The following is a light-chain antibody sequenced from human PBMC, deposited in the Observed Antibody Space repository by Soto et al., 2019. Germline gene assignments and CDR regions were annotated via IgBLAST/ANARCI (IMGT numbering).Light chain of an antibody. J-gene: IGKJ2*01. CDR3: QQYNSYST. CDR1: QSISSW. CDR2: DAS. Sequence: DIQMTQSPSTLSASVGDRVTITCRASQSISSWLAWYQQKPGKAPKLLIYDASSLESGVPSRFSGSGSGPEFTLTISSLQPDDFATYSCQQYNSYSTFGQGNKLEIQ. V-gene: IGKV1-5*01.